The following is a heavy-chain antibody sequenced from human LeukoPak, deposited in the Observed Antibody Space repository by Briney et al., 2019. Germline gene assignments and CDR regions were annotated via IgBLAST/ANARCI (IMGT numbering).Heavy chain of an antibody. Sequence: PGGPLRLSCAASGFTFSSYAMSWVRQAPGKGLEWVSAISGSGSTIYYADSVKGRFTISRDNAKNSLYLQMNSLRAEDTAVYYCAELGITMIGGVWGKGTTVTISS. CDR2: ISGSGSTI. CDR1: GFTFSSYA. V-gene: IGHV3-23*01. J-gene: IGHJ6*04. D-gene: IGHD3-10*02. CDR3: AELGITMIGGV.